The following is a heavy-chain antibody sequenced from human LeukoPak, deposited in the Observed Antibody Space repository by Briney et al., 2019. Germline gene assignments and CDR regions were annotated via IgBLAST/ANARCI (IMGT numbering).Heavy chain of an antibody. V-gene: IGHV1-69*13. CDR3: ARDHYDAFLRAFDI. CDR2: IIPIFGSA. CDR1: GGTFSSYA. Sequence: SVKVSCKASGGTFSSYAINWVRQAPGQGLEWMGGIIPIFGSANYPQKFQGRVTITADESTSTAYMELSSLRSEDTAVYYCARDHYDAFLRAFDIWGQGTMVPVSS. D-gene: IGHD4/OR15-4a*01. J-gene: IGHJ3*02.